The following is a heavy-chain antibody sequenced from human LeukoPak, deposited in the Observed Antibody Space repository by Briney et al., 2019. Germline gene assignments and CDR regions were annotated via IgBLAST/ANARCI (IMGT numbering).Heavy chain of an antibody. Sequence: GGSLRLSCAASGFTFSSYAMSWVRQAPGKGLEWVSAISGSGGSTYYADSVKGRFTISRDNSKNTLYLQMNSLRAEDTAVYYCAKASRNYDIWTGHYNANDEYFQHWGQGTLVTVSS. V-gene: IGHV3-23*01. CDR2: ISGSGGST. D-gene: IGHD3-9*01. J-gene: IGHJ1*01. CDR1: GFTFSSYA. CDR3: AKASRNYDIWTGHYNANDEYFQH.